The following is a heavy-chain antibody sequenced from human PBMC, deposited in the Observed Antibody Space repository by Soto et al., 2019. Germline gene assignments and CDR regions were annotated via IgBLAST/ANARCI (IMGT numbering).Heavy chain of an antibody. J-gene: IGHJ5*02. D-gene: IGHD6-13*01. CDR2: ISSNSAYI. CDR3: TRDASRDSSARGWFDP. Sequence: PGGSLRLSCAASGFTFRSFTMNWVRQAPGKGLECVSTISSNSAYIYYTDALRGCFTISRDNAKNSLHLQMNSLRAEDTAVYYCTRDASRDSSARGWFDPWGPGTLVTVSS. V-gene: IGHV3-21*01. CDR1: GFTFRSFT.